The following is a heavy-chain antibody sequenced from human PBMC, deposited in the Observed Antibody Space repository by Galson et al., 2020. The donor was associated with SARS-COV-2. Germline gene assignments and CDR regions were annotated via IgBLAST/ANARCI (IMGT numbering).Heavy chain of an antibody. CDR1: GFTFAAYA. CDR3: AKGPNSYSTGWFGIDY. J-gene: IGHJ4*02. CDR2: IHWHSQST. V-gene: IGHV3-9*01. Sequence: SLRPPCAASGFTFAAYAIHWVRHAPGKGLERVPGIHWHSQSTGYADSVRGRFTISRDNAKNSLYLQMNSLRPEDTAFYYCAKGPNSYSTGWFGIDYWGQGTLGTVCS. D-gene: IGHD3-10*01.